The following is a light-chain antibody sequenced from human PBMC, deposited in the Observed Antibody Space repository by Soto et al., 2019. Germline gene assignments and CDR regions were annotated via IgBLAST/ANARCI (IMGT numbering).Light chain of an antibody. V-gene: IGKV1-5*03. J-gene: IGKJ1*01. CDR2: QAS. CDR1: QTVHNW. CDR3: QQYNSYPWT. Sequence: DIQMTQSPSMLTAAVGDRVTITCRASQTVHNWLVWYQQKPGKAPKLLIYQASSLESGVTSRFSGSGFGTEFTLTVSSLQPDDFATYYCQQYNSYPWTFGQGTKVEVK.